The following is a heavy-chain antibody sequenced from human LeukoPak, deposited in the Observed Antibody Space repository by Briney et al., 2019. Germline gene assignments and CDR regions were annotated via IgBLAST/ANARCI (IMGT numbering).Heavy chain of an antibody. J-gene: IGHJ5*02. CDR1: GFTFSSYA. D-gene: IGHD3-22*01. CDR2: ISYDGSNK. CDR3: ARASYYDSSGYYGFDP. Sequence: GGSLRLSCAASGFTFSSYAMHWVRKAPGQGQEWVAVISYDGSNKYYADSVKGRFTISRDNSKNTLYLQMNSLRAEDTAVYYCARASYYDSSGYYGFDPWGQGTLVTVSS. V-gene: IGHV3-30-3*01.